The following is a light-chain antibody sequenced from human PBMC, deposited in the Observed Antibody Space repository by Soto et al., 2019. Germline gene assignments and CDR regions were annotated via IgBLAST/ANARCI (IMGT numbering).Light chain of an antibody. CDR2: GAS. J-gene: IGKJ1*01. Sequence: EILLTQSPGTLSLSPGERATLSCRASQSVYSSLVWYQQKPGQAPRLLIYGASTRATDIPARFSGSASGTEFTLTISSLQSEDFAVYYCQHYNNWPPWTFGQGTKVDIK. CDR3: QHYNNWPPWT. CDR1: QSVYSS. V-gene: IGKV3-15*01.